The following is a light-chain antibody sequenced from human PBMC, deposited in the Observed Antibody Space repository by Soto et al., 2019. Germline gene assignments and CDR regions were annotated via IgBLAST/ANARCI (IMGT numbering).Light chain of an antibody. V-gene: IGKV3-15*01. J-gene: IGKJ5*01. Sequence: EIVMTQSPATLSVSPGERATLSCRASQSVSSNLAWYQQKPGQAPRLLIYGASTRATGIPARFSGSGSGTDFTLTISSLQSEDFAVYYFQQYNNWPPITFGQGTRLEMK. CDR2: GAS. CDR1: QSVSSN. CDR3: QQYNNWPPIT.